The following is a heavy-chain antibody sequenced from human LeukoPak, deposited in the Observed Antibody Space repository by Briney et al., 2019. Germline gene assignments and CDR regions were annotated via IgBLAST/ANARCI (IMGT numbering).Heavy chain of an antibody. CDR1: GGSFSGYY. V-gene: IGHV4-34*01. Sequence: SETLSLTCAVYGGSFSGYYWSWIRQPPGKGLEWIGEINHSGSTNYNPSLKSRVTISVDTSKNQFSLKLSSVTAADTAVYYCARGTRGWFDPWGQGTLVTVSS. CDR3: ARGTRGWFDP. D-gene: IGHD3-10*01. J-gene: IGHJ5*02. CDR2: INHSGST.